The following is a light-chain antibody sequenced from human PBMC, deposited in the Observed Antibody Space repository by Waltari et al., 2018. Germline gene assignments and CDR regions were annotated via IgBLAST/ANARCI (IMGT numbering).Light chain of an antibody. J-gene: IGKJ5*01. V-gene: IGKV3-15*01. CDR3: QQYDDWLPIT. CDR1: RSVNFN. Sequence: EIGMTQSPVTLSVSPGERVTLSCRTSRSVNFNLAWYQQKPGQAPRLLIYGASTRATAVPARFGGSGSGTEFTLTISSLQSEDFAVYYCQQYDDWLPITFGQGTRLDIK. CDR2: GAS.